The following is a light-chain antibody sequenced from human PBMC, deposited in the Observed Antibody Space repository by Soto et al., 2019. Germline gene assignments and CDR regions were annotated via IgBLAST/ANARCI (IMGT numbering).Light chain of an antibody. CDR2: AAS. CDR3: QQLSYYPRT. Sequence: IQMTQSPSSLSATVGDRVTITCRASRDVSSYLVWYQQKPGKAPELLIYAASTLQSGVPLRFSGSGSGTEFTLTISRLQPEDFAPYYCQQLSYYPRTFGQGTKLEI. V-gene: IGKV1-9*01. CDR1: RDVSSY. J-gene: IGKJ2*01.